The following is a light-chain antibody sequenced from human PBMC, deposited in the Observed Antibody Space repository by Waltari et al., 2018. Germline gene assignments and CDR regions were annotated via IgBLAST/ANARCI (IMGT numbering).Light chain of an antibody. CDR1: SGSISSTSY. CDR2: KIN. V-gene: IGLV8-61*01. CDR3: WMYMGSGIWV. Sequence: QTVVTQEPSLSVSPGGTVTLTCALSSGSISSTSYVSWYRQTPCQAPRTLIYKINSRSAGVPDRFSGSFRGNKAALTITGAQADDESDYYCWMYMGSGIWVFGGGTKVTVL. J-gene: IGLJ2*01.